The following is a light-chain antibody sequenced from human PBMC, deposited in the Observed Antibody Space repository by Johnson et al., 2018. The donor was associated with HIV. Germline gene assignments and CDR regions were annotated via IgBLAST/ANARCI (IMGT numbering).Light chain of an antibody. CDR3: GTWDSSLSAL. J-gene: IGLJ1*01. CDR1: SSNIGNNY. Sequence: QAVLTQPPSVSAAPGQKVTISCSGSSSNIGNNYVSWYQQLPGTAPKLLIYENNKRPSVIPDRFSGSKSGTSATLAITCLQTGDEADDYCGTWDSSLSALFGTGTKVTVL. CDR2: ENN. V-gene: IGLV1-51*02.